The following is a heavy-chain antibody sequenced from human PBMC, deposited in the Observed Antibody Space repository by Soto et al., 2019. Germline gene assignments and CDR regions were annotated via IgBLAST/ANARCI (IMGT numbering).Heavy chain of an antibody. Sequence: ASVKVSCKASGYTFTSYAMHWVRQAPGQRLEGMGWINAGNGNTKYSQKFQGRVTITRDTSASTAYMELSSLRSEDTAVYYCARDWLLRGSSGWDTVHYWYFDLWGRGTLVTVSS. CDR3: ARDWLLRGSSGWDTVHYWYFDL. D-gene: IGHD6-19*01. J-gene: IGHJ2*01. V-gene: IGHV1-3*01. CDR1: GYTFTSYA. CDR2: INAGNGNT.